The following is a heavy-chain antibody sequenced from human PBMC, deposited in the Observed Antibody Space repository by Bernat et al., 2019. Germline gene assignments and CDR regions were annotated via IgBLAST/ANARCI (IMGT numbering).Heavy chain of an antibody. Sequence: EVQLVESGGGLVQPGGSLRLSCAASGFSFSNAWMNWVRQAPGKGLEWVGRIKSKSDGGATEYAAPVKGRFTVSRDDSKNTLYLQMNSLKVEDTAVYFCTRSSVGATNFDYWGQGTLVTVSS. CDR3: TRSSVGATNFDY. D-gene: IGHD1-26*01. V-gene: IGHV3-15*07. CDR1: GFSFSNAW. CDR2: IKSKSDGGAT. J-gene: IGHJ4*02.